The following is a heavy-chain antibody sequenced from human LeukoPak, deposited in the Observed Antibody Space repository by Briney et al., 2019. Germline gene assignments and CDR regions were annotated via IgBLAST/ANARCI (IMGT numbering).Heavy chain of an antibody. CDR2: IYYSGST. D-gene: IGHD5-24*01. J-gene: IGHJ6*03. V-gene: IGHV4-59*01. CDR1: SGSISRYY. Sequence: SETLSLTCTVSSGSISRYYWIWIRQPPGKGLEWIGYIYYSGSTNYNPSLKSRVTISVDTSKNQFSLKLSSVTAADTAVYYCARLEQYYYYYMDVWGKGTTVTVSS. CDR3: ARLEQYYYYYMDV.